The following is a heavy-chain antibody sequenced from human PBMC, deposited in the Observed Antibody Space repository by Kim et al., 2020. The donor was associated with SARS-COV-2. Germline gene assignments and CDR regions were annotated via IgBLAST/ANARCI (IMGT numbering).Heavy chain of an antibody. CDR3: AREGRITGTTRFEDY. J-gene: IGHJ4*02. D-gene: IGHD1-20*01. V-gene: IGHV3-30-3*01. CDR1: GFTFSSYA. Sequence: GGSLRLSCAASGFTFSSYAMHWVRQAPGKGLEWVAVISYDGSNKYYADSVKGRFTISRDNSKNTLYLQMNSLRAEDTAVYYCAREGRITGTTRFEDYWGQGTLVTVSS. CDR2: ISYDGSNK.